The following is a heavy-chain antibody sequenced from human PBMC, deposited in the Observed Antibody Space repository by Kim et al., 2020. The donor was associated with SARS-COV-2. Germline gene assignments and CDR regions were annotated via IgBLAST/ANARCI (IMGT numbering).Heavy chain of an antibody. Sequence: GGSLRLSCAASGFTFSSYAMHWVRQAPGKGLEWVAVISYDGSNKYYADSVKGRFTISRDNTKNTLYLQMNSLRAEDTAVYYCARDSGGSVWQWLVRGDNWFDPWGQGTLVTVSS. J-gene: IGHJ5*02. D-gene: IGHD6-19*01. CDR1: GFTFSSYA. CDR2: ISYDGSNK. V-gene: IGHV3-30*04. CDR3: ARDSGGSVWQWLVRGDNWFDP.